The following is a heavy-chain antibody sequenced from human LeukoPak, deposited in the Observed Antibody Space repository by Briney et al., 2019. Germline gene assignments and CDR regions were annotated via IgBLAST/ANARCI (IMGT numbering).Heavy chain of an antibody. V-gene: IGHV1-2*02. CDR1: GYTFTGYY. Sequence: ASVKVSXKASGYTFTGYYMHWVRQAPGQGLEWMGWINPNSGGTKYAQKFQGRVTMTRDTSISTTYMELSRLRSDDTAVYYCARSRDFDSSGHFDYWGQGTLVTVSS. D-gene: IGHD3-22*01. CDR2: INPNSGGT. J-gene: IGHJ4*02. CDR3: ARSRDFDSSGHFDY.